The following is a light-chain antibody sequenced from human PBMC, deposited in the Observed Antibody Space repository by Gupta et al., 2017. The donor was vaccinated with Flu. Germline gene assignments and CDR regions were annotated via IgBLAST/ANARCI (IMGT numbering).Light chain of an antibody. CDR2: EVS. Sequence: PLSCTGTSSDVGGYNYVSWYQQHPGKAPKLMIYEVSNRPSGVSNRFSGSKSGNTASLTISGLQAEDEADYYCSSYTSSSTLGVFGGGTKLTVL. J-gene: IGLJ2*01. V-gene: IGLV2-14*01. CDR3: SSYTSSSTLGV. CDR1: SSDVGGYNY.